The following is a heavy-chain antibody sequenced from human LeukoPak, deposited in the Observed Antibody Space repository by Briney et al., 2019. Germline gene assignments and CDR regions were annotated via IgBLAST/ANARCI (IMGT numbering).Heavy chain of an antibody. Sequence: GGSLRLSCAASGFTFSSYAMNWVRQAPGKGLEWVSGISGRGDGTHYGDSVKGRFTISRDNSKNTLYLQMSSLRAEDTAVYYCAKGWVEMATITAANYGMDVWGQGTTVTVSS. D-gene: IGHD5-24*01. CDR1: GFTFSSYA. CDR2: ISGRGDGT. V-gene: IGHV3-23*01. CDR3: AKGWVEMATITAANYGMDV. J-gene: IGHJ6*02.